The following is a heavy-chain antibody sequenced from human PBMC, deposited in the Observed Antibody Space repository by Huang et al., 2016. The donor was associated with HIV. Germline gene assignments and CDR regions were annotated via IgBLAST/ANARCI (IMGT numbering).Heavy chain of an antibody. D-gene: IGHD3-10*01. CDR1: GYIFTDYY. V-gene: IGHV1-2*02. Sequence: QVQLVQSGAEVKKPGASVKVSCRTSGYIFTDYYIHWVRQATGQGLEWMGGVNPKSGATNQAQRVQGRLHMTTDTSTSAVYMELANLRSDDTAVYYCARAVVRGLIIRFDPWGQGTLVTVSS. J-gene: IGHJ5*02. CDR3: ARAVVRGLIIRFDP. CDR2: VNPKSGAT.